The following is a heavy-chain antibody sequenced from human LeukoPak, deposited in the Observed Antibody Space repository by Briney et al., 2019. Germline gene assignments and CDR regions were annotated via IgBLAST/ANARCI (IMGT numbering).Heavy chain of an antibody. CDR2: ISGSAVST. J-gene: IGHJ4*02. D-gene: IGHD1-1*01. CDR3: AKSLGNWNDGGTDY. CDR1: GFTFSNYA. V-gene: IGHV3-23*01. Sequence: GGSLRLPCAASGFTFSNYAMSWVRQAPGKGLEWVSVISGSAVSTYYADSVKGRFTISRDNSKSTLYLQMNSLRAEDTAVYYCAKSLGNWNDGGTDYWGQGTLVTASS.